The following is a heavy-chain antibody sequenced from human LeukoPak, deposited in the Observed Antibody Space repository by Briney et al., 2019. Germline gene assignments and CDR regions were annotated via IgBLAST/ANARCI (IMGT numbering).Heavy chain of an antibody. Sequence: SETLSLTCAVYGGSLSGYYWSWIRQPPGKGLEWIGSSYDSGSTYYNPSLKSRVTISVDTSKNQFSLKLNSVTAADTAVYYCARDRRYYYGSGSYDLGMDVWGQGTTVTVSS. D-gene: IGHD3-10*01. CDR1: GGSLSGYY. J-gene: IGHJ6*02. CDR2: SYDSGST. V-gene: IGHV4-34*01. CDR3: ARDRRYYYGSGSYDLGMDV.